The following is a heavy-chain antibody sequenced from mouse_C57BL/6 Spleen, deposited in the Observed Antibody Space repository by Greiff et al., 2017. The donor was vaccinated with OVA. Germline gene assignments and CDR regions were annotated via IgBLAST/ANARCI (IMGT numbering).Heavy chain of an antibody. CDR3: AIPITTVVGVDY. Sequence: QVHVKQPGAELVKPGASVKVSCKASGYTFTSYWMHWVKQRPGQGLEWIGRIHPSDSDTNYNQKFKGKATLTVDKSSSTAYMQLSSLTSEDSAVYYCAIPITTVVGVDYWGQGTTLTVSS. D-gene: IGHD1-1*01. J-gene: IGHJ2*01. CDR1: GYTFTSYW. CDR2: IHPSDSDT. V-gene: IGHV1-74*01.